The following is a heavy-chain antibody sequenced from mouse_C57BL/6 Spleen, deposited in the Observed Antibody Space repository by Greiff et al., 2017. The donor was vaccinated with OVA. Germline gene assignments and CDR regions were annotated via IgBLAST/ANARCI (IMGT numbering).Heavy chain of an antibody. CDR1: GFTFSDYG. Sequence: VQLKESGGGLVKPGGSLKLSCAASGFTFSDYGMHWVRQAPEKGLEWVAYISSGSSTIYYADTVKGRFTISRDNAKNTLFLQMTSLRSEDTAMYYCARWTVAASGARDYWGQGTSVTVSS. V-gene: IGHV5-17*01. J-gene: IGHJ4*01. CDR3: ARWTVAASGARDY. CDR2: ISSGSSTI. D-gene: IGHD1-1*01.